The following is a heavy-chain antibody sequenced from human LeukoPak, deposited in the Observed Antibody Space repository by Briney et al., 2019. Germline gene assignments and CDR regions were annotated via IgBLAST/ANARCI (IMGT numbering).Heavy chain of an antibody. CDR2: INSDGSST. CDR1: GFTFSSYW. Sequence: GGSLRLSCAASGFTFSSYWIHWVCQAPGKGLVWVSRINSDGSSTSYADSVKGRFTISRDNAKNTLYLQMNSLRAEDTAVYYCARCFRSGGSCYFDCWGQGTLATVSS. J-gene: IGHJ4*02. D-gene: IGHD2-15*01. CDR3: ARCFRSGGSCYFDC. V-gene: IGHV3-74*01.